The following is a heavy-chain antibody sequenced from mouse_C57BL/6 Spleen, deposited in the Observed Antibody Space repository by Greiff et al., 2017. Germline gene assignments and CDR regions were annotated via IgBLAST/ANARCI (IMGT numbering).Heavy chain of an antibody. CDR1: GFTFSSYA. D-gene: IGHD2-1*01. CDR3: ARDGKGYAMDY. Sequence: EVQGVGSGGGLVKPGGSLKLSCAASGFTFSSYAMSWVRQTPETRLEWVATISDGGSYTYYPDNVKGRFTISRDNAKNNLYLQMSHLKSEDTAMYYCARDGKGYAMDYWGQGTSVTVSS. V-gene: IGHV5-4*01. CDR2: ISDGGSYT. J-gene: IGHJ4*01.